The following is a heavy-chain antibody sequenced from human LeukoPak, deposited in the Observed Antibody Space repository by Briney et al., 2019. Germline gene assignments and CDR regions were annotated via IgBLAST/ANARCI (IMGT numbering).Heavy chain of an antibody. D-gene: IGHD6-19*01. CDR3: ARETRAVAGLFDY. V-gene: IGHV4-59*01. CDR1: GGSISSYY. Sequence: SETLSLTCTVSGGSISSYYWSWLRQPPGKGLGWIGYIYYSGSTNYNPSLKSRVTISVDTSKNQFSLKLSSVTAADTAVYYCARETRAVAGLFDYWGQGTLVTVSS. J-gene: IGHJ4*02. CDR2: IYYSGST.